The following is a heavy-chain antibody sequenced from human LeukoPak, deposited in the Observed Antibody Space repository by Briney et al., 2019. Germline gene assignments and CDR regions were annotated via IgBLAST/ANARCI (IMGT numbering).Heavy chain of an antibody. V-gene: IGHV3-7*01. CDR3: ARDGWNYGFDY. CDR2: IKQDGSEK. J-gene: IGHJ4*02. Sequence: GGSLRLSCAAFGFTFSSYWMSWVRQAPGKGLEWVANIKQDGSEKYYVDSVKGRFTISRDNAKNSLYLQMNSLRAEDTAVYYCARDGWNYGFDYWGQGTLVTVSS. CDR1: GFTFSSYW. D-gene: IGHD1-7*01.